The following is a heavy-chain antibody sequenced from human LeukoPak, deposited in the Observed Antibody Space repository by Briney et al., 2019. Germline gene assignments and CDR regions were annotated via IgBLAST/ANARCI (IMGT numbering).Heavy chain of an antibody. CDR3: ARDCLETGDYYYGMDV. J-gene: IGHJ6*02. CDR2: IYYSGST. Sequence: PSETLSLTCTVSGGSISSGDYYWSWIRQPPGKGLEWIGYIYYSGSTYYNPSLKSRVTISVDTSKNQFSLKLSSVTAADTAVYYCARDCLETGDYYYGMDVWGQGTTVTVSS. V-gene: IGHV4-30-4*01. D-gene: IGHD3-3*01. CDR1: GGSISSGDYY.